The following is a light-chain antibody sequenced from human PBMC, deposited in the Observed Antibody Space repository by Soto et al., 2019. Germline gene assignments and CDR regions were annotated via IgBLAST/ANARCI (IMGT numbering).Light chain of an antibody. CDR3: QQSYSTPPLA. CDR2: DAS. Sequence: DFQMTQSPSSLSASVGDRVTITCRASQSINNFLNCYQQKPGKAPNLLIYDASSLQSGVPSRFSGSGSGTDFTLTISSLQLEDFATFYCQQSYSTPPLAFGGGTKVEIK. CDR1: QSINNF. J-gene: IGKJ4*01. V-gene: IGKV1-39*01.